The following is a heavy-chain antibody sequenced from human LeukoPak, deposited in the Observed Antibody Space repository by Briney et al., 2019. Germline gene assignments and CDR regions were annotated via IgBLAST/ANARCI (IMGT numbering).Heavy chain of an antibody. CDR2: INNDGSAT. CDR1: GFSFSNYW. J-gene: IGHJ4*02. CDR3: AKGQLWFGEFSYFDY. V-gene: IGHV3-74*01. Sequence: GGSLRLSCAASGFSFSNYWMHWVRQVPGKGLVWVSHINNDGSATTYADSVKGRFTISRDNAKNTLYLQMNSLRAEDTAVYYCAKGQLWFGEFSYFDYWGQGTLVTVSS. D-gene: IGHD3-10*01.